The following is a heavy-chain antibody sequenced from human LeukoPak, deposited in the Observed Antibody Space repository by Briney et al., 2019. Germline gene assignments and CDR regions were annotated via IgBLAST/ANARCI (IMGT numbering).Heavy chain of an antibody. CDR1: GGSISSYY. CDR3: ARKQGDAVAGRYNYYYMDV. Sequence: PSETLSLTCTVSGGSISSYYWSWIRQPPGKGLEWIGYIYYSGSTNYNPSLKSRVTISVDTSKNQFSLKLSSVTAADTAVYYCARKQGDAVAGRYNYYYMDVWGKGTTVTVSS. V-gene: IGHV4-59*08. J-gene: IGHJ6*03. CDR2: IYYSGST. D-gene: IGHD6-19*01.